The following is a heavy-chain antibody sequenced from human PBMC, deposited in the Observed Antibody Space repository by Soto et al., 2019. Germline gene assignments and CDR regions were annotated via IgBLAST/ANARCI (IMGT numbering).Heavy chain of an antibody. V-gene: IGHV3-23*01. CDR2: IRGSGSST. D-gene: IGHD6-13*01. CDR1: GFTFNSYA. CDR3: ARFIGTAAAGIDY. J-gene: IGHJ4*02. Sequence: GWSLRLSCAASGFTFNSYAMSWVRQAPGKGLEWVSGIRGSGSSTYYADSVKGRFTISRDNSKNTLFLQMSSLRAEDTAVYYCARFIGTAAAGIDYWGQGTLVTVSS.